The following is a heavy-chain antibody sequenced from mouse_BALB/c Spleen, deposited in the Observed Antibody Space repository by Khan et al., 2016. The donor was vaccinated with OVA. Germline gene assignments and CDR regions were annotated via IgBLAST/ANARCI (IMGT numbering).Heavy chain of an antibody. CDR3: ARGGYGGFAY. V-gene: IGHV1-9*01. CDR2: IFPGSDSI. J-gene: IGHJ3*01. CDR1: GYTFSSYW. Sequence: QIQLQQSGGDLMKPGASVKISCKATGYTFSSYWIEWVKQRPGHGLEWIGQIFPGSDSITYNEKFKGKATFTADTASNTAYMQLSSLTSEDSAVYYCARGGYGGFAYWGQGTLVTVSA. D-gene: IGHD2-2*01.